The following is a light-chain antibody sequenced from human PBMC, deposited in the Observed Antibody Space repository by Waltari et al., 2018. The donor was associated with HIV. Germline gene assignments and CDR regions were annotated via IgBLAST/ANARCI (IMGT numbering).Light chain of an antibody. CDR2: NNY. CDR1: NSNIGSNT. CDR3: AAWDGSLLGVL. V-gene: IGLV1-44*01. Sequence: QSVLTQPPSASGTPGQRVTIACSGSNSNIGSNTVNWYKQVPGTAPKLLIYNNYERPSGVLDRFAGSKSGSSASLAISGLQSEDDGDYYCAAWDGSLLGVLFGGGTKLTVL. J-gene: IGLJ2*01.